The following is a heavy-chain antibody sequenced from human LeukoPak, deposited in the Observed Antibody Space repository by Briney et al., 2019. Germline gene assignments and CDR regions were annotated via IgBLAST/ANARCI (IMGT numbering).Heavy chain of an antibody. CDR2: ISYDGSNK. Sequence: PGRSLRLSCAASGFTFSSYAMHWVRQAPGKRLEWVAVISYDGSNKYYADSVKGRFTISRDNSKKSLYLQMNSLRAEDTALYYCARDPEDIDYWGQGTLVTVSS. J-gene: IGHJ4*02. V-gene: IGHV3-30-3*01. CDR1: GFTFSSYA. CDR3: ARDPEDIDY. D-gene: IGHD2-15*01.